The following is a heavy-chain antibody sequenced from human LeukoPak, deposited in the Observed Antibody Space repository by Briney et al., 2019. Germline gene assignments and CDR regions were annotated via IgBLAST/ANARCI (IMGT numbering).Heavy chain of an antibody. J-gene: IGHJ4*02. D-gene: IGHD2-15*01. CDR1: GFTFSGYW. CDR3: ARTFAAAHIDY. CDR2: IKSDGSST. V-gene: IGHV3-74*01. Sequence: GGSLRLSCAASGFTFSGYWMHWVRQAPGKGLVWVSRIKSDGSSTTYADSVKGRFTISRDNAKNTLYLEMNSLRAEDTAVYYCARTFAAAHIDYWGQGTLVTASS.